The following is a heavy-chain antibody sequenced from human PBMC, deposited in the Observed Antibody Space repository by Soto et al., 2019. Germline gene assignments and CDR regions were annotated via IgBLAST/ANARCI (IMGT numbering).Heavy chain of an antibody. CDR1: GFSFGASW. CDR2: IKQDGSEK. D-gene: IGHD1-26*01. Sequence: EVQLMESGGGVVQPGGSLRLSCAASGFSFGASWMAWVRQAPGKGLEWVADIKQDGSEKNYVDSVKGRVTISRDNAKNSLYLQMNSLRAEDTAVYYCARDPYCGAIDYWGLGTLVPVSS. V-gene: IGHV3-7*01. J-gene: IGHJ4*02. CDR3: ARDPYCGAIDY.